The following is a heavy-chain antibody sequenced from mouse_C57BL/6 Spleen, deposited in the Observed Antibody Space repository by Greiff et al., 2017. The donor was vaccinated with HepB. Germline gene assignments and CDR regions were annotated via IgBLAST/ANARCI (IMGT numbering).Heavy chain of an antibody. V-gene: IGHV1-81*01. CDR1: GYTFTSYG. Sequence: VQLQQSGAELARPGASVKLSCKASGYTFTSYGISWVKQRTGQGLEWIGEIYPRSGNTYYNEKFKGKATLTADKSSSTAYMELRSLTAEDSAVYVCAREVTTKDYYAMDYWGQGTSVTVSS. J-gene: IGHJ4*01. D-gene: IGHD2-2*01. CDR2: IYPRSGNT. CDR3: AREVTTKDYYAMDY.